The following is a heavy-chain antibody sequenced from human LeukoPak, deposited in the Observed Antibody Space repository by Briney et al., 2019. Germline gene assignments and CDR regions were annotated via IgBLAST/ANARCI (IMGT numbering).Heavy chain of an antibody. Sequence: PGRSLRLSCAASGFIFSNNPMHWVRQAPGKGLEWVAVISADGNNEHYADSAKGRFTLSRDNAKSTAYLQMNSLRSEDTAVYYCARNDPDSSEDWGQGTLVTVSS. CDR1: GFIFSNNP. J-gene: IGHJ4*02. CDR3: ARNDPDSSED. D-gene: IGHD3-22*01. V-gene: IGHV3-30-3*01. CDR2: ISADGNNE.